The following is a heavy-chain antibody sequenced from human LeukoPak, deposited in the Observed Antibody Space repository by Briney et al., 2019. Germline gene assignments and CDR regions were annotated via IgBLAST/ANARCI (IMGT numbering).Heavy chain of an antibody. Sequence: TLSLTCTVSGYSISSGYYWGWIRQPPGKGLEWIARIDWDDDKYYSTSLKTRLTISKDTSKNQLVLTMTNMDPVDTATYYCAQIRGGSSWYGDYYYYMDVWGKGTTVTVSS. CDR1: GYSISSGYYW. D-gene: IGHD6-13*01. CDR3: AQIRGGSSWYGDYYYYMDV. V-gene: IGHV2-70*10. CDR2: IDWDDDK. J-gene: IGHJ6*03.